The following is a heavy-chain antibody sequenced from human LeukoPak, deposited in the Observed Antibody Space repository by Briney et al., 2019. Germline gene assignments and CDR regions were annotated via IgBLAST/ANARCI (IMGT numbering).Heavy chain of an antibody. V-gene: IGHV1-2*02. D-gene: IGHD6-19*01. Sequence: ASVKVSCKASGYTFTGYYMHWVRQAPGQGLEWMGWINPNSGGTNYAQKFQGRVTMTRDTSISTAYMELSRLRSDDTAVYYCARDNGQWLTKTHAFDIWGQGTMVTVSS. CDR1: GYTFTGYY. J-gene: IGHJ3*02. CDR3: ARDNGQWLTKTHAFDI. CDR2: INPNSGGT.